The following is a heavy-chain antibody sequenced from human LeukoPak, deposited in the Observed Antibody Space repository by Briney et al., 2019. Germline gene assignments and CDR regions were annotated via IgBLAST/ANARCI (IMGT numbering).Heavy chain of an antibody. Sequence: PGESLKISCKGSGYSFTSYWIGWVRQMPGKGLGWMGIIYPGDSDTRYSPSFQGQVTISADKSISTAYLQWSSLKASDTAMYYCARLTGSGRGYYGMDVWGKGTTVTVSS. D-gene: IGHD3-10*01. V-gene: IGHV5-51*01. CDR2: IYPGDSDT. J-gene: IGHJ6*04. CDR1: GYSFTSYW. CDR3: ARLTGSGRGYYGMDV.